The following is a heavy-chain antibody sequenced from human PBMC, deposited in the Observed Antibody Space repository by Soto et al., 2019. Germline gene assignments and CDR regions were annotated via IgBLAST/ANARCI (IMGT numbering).Heavy chain of an antibody. CDR2: ISWDGGST. D-gene: IGHD6-19*01. J-gene: IGHJ4*02. V-gene: IGHV3-43*01. CDR1: GFTFDDYT. Sequence: HPGGSLRLSCAASGFTFDDYTMHWVRQAPGKGLEWVSLISWDGGSTYYADSVKGRFTISRDNSKNSLYLQMNSLRTEDTALYYCAKDSDGSGWYRTDYFDYWGQGTLVTVSS. CDR3: AKDSDGSGWYRTDYFDY.